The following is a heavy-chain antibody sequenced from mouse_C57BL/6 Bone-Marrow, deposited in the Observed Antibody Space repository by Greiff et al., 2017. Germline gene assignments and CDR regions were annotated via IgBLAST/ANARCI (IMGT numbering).Heavy chain of an antibody. CDR3: AREGNTTVVGNCDY. Sequence: QVQLQQPGAELVKPGASVKLSCKASGYTFTSYWMQWVKQRPGQGLAWIGEIDPSDSYTNYTHKFNGKATLTVDTSSSTAYMQLSSLTSENSAVYDCAREGNTTVVGNCDYWGQGTTLTVSS. J-gene: IGHJ2*01. V-gene: IGHV1-50*01. D-gene: IGHD1-1*01. CDR1: GYTFTSYW. CDR2: IDPSDSYT.